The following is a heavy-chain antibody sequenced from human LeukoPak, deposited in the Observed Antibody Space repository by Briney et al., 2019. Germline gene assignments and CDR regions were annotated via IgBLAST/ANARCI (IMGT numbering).Heavy chain of an antibody. D-gene: IGHD2-2*01. V-gene: IGHV4-34*01. J-gene: IGHJ4*02. CDR2: INHSGST. CDR1: GYTYSSYS. Sequence: GSLRLSCAASGYTYSSYSMNWVRQAPGKGLEWIGEINHSGSTNYNPSLKSRVTISVDTSKNQFSLKLSSVTAADTAVYYCARQLGYCSSTSCHKEIDYWGQGTLVTVSS. CDR3: ARQLGYCSSTSCHKEIDY.